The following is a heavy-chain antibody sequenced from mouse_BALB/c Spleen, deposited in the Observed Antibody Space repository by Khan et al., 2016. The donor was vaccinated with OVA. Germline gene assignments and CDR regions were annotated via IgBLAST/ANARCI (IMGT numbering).Heavy chain of an antibody. CDR2: IYPGSGTT. CDR3: AKNYASWFAY. J-gene: IGHJ3*01. V-gene: IGHV1-77*01. CDR1: GYTFTDYV. Sequence: VQLQQSGPELVKPGASVKMSCKASGYTFTDYVINWVKQRTGQGLEWIGEIYPGSGTTYYNEKFKGKATLTADKSSNKAYMQLSSLTSEDSAVYFCAKNYASWFAYWGQGTLVTVSA.